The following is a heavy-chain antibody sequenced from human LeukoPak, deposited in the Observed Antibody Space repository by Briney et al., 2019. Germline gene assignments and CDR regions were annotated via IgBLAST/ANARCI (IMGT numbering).Heavy chain of an antibody. D-gene: IGHD6-6*01. J-gene: IGHJ4*02. CDR2: INHSGST. Sequence: MPSETLSLTCAVYGGSFSGYYWSWIRQPPGKGLEWIGEINHSGSTNYNPSLKSRVTISVDTSKNQFSLKLSSVTAADTAVYYCASRSSSWSKAADRFDYWGQGTLVTVSS. CDR1: GGSFSGYY. V-gene: IGHV4-34*01. CDR3: ASRSSSWSKAADRFDY.